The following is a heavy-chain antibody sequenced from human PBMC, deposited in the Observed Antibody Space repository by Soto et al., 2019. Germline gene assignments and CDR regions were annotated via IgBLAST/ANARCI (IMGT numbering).Heavy chain of an antibody. J-gene: IGHJ4*02. V-gene: IGHV1-69*04. Sequence: ASVKVSCKASGGTFSSYTISWVRQAPGQGLEWMGRIIPILGIANYAQKFQGRVTITADKSTSTAYMELSSLRSEDTAVYYCARDPRGSGSYYPFDYWGQGTLVTVSS. CDR1: GGTFSSYT. CDR2: IIPILGIA. D-gene: IGHD3-10*01. CDR3: ARDPRGSGSYYPFDY.